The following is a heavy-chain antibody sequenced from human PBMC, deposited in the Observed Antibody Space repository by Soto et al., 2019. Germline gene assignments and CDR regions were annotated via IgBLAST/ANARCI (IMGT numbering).Heavy chain of an antibody. CDR3: TTRGDIVTGHGV. Sequence: EVQLVESGGGLVQPGGSLKVSCAASGFSLSDSTMHWVRQASGKGLEWVGRISSKTNNYATAYAASVQGRFTISKDDSKNTAYLQMNNLKTEDTAVYYCTTRGDIVTGHGVWGQGTMVTVSS. CDR2: ISSKTNNYAT. CDR1: GFSLSDST. D-gene: IGHD3-9*01. V-gene: IGHV3-73*02. J-gene: IGHJ3*01.